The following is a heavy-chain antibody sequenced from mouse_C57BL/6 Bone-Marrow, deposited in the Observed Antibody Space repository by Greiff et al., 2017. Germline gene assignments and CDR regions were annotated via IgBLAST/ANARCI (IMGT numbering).Heavy chain of an antibody. CDR3: ARGGATGVANAMDY. D-gene: IGHD1-1*01. CDR1: GYTFTSYG. V-gene: IGHV1-81*01. J-gene: IGHJ4*01. Sequence: QVQLQQSGAELVRPGASVKLSYKASGYTFTSYGISWVKQRPGQGLEWIGDIYPCGSNTYYNEKFKGKATLTADKSSSTTDMELRSLTSEDPAVHICARGGATGVANAMDYWGQGTTVTVSS. CDR2: IYPCGSNT.